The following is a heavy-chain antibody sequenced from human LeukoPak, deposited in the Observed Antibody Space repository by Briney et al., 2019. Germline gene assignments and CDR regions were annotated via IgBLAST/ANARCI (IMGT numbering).Heavy chain of an antibody. J-gene: IGHJ4*02. Sequence: GGSLRLSCIASGFAFDAHGMSWVRQVPGKGLEWVSGINWSGKSTGYGDPVRGRFTISRDNAKNSLYLQMDSLRAEDTALYYCARAPIPSPFYFDYWGQGTLVTVSS. D-gene: IGHD2-21*01. V-gene: IGHV3-20*04. CDR3: ARAPIPSPFYFDY. CDR1: GFAFDAHG. CDR2: INWSGKST.